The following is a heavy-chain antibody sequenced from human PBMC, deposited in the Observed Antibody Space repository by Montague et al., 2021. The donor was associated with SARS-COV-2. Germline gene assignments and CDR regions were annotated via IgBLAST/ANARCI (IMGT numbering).Heavy chain of an antibody. D-gene: IGHD1-26*01. CDR2: ISYDGSNK. Sequence: SLRLSCAASGFTFSSYAMHWVRQAPGKGLEWVAVISYDGSNKYYVDSVKGRFTISRDNSKNTQYLQMNSLRAEDTAVYYCARSLSGSYWGAFDIWGQGTMVTVSS. V-gene: IGHV3-30*04. CDR3: ARSLSGSYWGAFDI. J-gene: IGHJ3*02. CDR1: GFTFSSYA.